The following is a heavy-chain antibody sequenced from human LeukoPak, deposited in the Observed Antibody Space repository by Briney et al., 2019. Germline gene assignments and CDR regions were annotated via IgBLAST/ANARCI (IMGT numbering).Heavy chain of an antibody. CDR1: GGSFSGYY. V-gene: IGHV4-34*01. D-gene: IGHD5-18*01. Sequence: SETLSLTCAVYGGSFSGYYWSWIRQPPGKGLEWIGEINHSGSTNYNPSLKSRVTISVDTSKNQFSLKLSSVTAADTAVYYCARLRGWIQLWPKRNWFDPWGQGTLVTVSS. CDR2: INHSGST. CDR3: ARLRGWIQLWPKRNWFDP. J-gene: IGHJ5*02.